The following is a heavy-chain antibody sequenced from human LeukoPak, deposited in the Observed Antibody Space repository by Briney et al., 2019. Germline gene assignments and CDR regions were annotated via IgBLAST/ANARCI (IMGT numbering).Heavy chain of an antibody. CDR1: GGSISSYY. CDR3: ARVDDCSGGSCYYF. V-gene: IGHV4-59*08. Sequence: SETLSLTCTVSGGSISSYYWSWIRQPPGKGLEWIGYIYYSGSTNYNPSLESRVTISVDTSKNQFSLKLSSVTAADTAVYYCARVDDCSGGSCYYFWGQGTLVTVSS. D-gene: IGHD2-15*01. CDR2: IYYSGST. J-gene: IGHJ4*02.